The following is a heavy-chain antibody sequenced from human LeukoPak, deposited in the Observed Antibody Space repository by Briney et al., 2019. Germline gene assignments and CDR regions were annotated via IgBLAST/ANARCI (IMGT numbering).Heavy chain of an antibody. J-gene: IGHJ3*02. Sequence: ASVKVSCKASGYTFTSYDINWVRQATGQGLEWMGWMNPNSGNTGYAQKFQGRVTMTRNTSISTAYMELSSLRSEDTAVYYCARATYYYGSGSWFDAFDNWGQGTMVTVSS. V-gene: IGHV1-8*01. CDR3: ARATYYYGSGSWFDAFDN. CDR1: GYTFTSYD. CDR2: MNPNSGNT. D-gene: IGHD3-10*01.